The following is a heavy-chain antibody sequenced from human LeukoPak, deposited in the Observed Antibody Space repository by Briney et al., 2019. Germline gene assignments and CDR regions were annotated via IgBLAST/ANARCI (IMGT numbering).Heavy chain of an antibody. CDR2: INPNSGGT. V-gene: IGHV1-2*02. CDR3: ARERGTLAVAGDAVDI. Sequence: ASVQVSCKASGYIFTDYFLHWVRQAPGEGLEWMGWINPNSGGTKYAQKFQGRVTMTRDTSINTAYMEVRRLTSDDTAVYYCARERGTLAVAGDAVDIWGQGTMVTVSS. CDR1: GYIFTDYF. J-gene: IGHJ3*02. D-gene: IGHD6-19*01.